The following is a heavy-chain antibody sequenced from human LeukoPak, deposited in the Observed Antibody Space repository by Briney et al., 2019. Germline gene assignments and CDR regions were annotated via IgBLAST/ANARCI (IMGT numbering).Heavy chain of an antibody. Sequence: PSETLSLTCTVSGGSISSYYWSWIRQPPGKGLEWIGEINHSGSTNYNPSLKSRVTISVDTSKNQFSLKLSSVTAADTAVYYCARQGEYSNYGVDYWGQGTLVTVSS. CDR2: INHSGST. CDR1: GGSISSYY. CDR3: ARQGEYSNYGVDY. V-gene: IGHV4-34*01. D-gene: IGHD4-11*01. J-gene: IGHJ4*02.